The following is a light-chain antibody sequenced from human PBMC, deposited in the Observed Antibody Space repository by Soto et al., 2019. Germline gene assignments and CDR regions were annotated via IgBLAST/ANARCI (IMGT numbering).Light chain of an antibody. CDR2: AVS. CDR3: YSYAGRYTYV. CDR1: SSAVGGYHY. V-gene: IGLV2-11*01. J-gene: IGLJ1*01. Sequence: QSALTQPRSVSGSPGQSVTISCTGTSSAVGGYHYVSWYQQLPGKAPRLMIYAVSQRPSGVSYRFSGSESGNTASLTISGLQADDEADYYCYSYAGRYTYVFGSGTKVTVL.